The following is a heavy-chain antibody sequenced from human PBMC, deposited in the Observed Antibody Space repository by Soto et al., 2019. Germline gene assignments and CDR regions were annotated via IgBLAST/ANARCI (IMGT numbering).Heavy chain of an antibody. V-gene: IGHV4-38-2*01. CDR1: GYSISSGYY. CDR3: ARGGDCSSTSCFNWFDP. CDR2: IYHSGST. Sequence: PSETLSLTCAVSGYSISSGYYWGWIRQPPGKGLEWIGSIYHSGSTYYNPSLKSRVTISVDTSKNQFSLKLSSVTAADTAVYYCARGGDCSSTSCFNWFDPWGQGTLVTVSS. J-gene: IGHJ5*02. D-gene: IGHD2-2*01.